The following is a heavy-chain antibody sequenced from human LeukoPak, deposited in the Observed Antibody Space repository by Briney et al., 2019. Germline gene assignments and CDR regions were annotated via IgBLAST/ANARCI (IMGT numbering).Heavy chain of an antibody. CDR3: ASQQSFHYYYMDV. V-gene: IGHV3-48*04. D-gene: IGHD2/OR15-2a*01. CDR1: GFTFSSYS. CDR2: ISSSGSTI. Sequence: PGGSLRLSCAASGFTFSSYSMNWVRQAPGKGLEWVSYISSSGSTIYYADSMKGRFTISRDNAKNTLYLQMNSLRAEDTAVYYCASQQSFHYYYMDVWGKGTTVTVSS. J-gene: IGHJ6*03.